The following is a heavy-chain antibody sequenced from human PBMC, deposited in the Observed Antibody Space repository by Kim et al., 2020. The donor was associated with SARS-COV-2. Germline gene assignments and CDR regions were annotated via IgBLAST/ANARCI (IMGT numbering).Heavy chain of an antibody. D-gene: IGHD3-16*01. CDR3: VRDVYFGYFET. J-gene: IGHJ3*01. CDR1: GFDFSAYW. V-gene: IGHV3-7*01. Sequence: GGSLRLSCAASGFDFSAYWMDWVRQVPGKGLEWVANIKEDGAMKFYADSVEGRFTISRDNAKKSLFLQMNDLRADDTAVYYCVRDVYFGYFETWGQGTVVGVSS. CDR2: IKEDGAMK.